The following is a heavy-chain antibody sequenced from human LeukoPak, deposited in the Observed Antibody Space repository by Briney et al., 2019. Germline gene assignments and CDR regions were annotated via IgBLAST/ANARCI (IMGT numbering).Heavy chain of an antibody. CDR2: IKSKTDGGTT. D-gene: IGHD6-13*01. V-gene: IGHV3-15*01. Sequence: PGGSLRLSCAASGFTFSNAWMSWVRQAPGKGLEWVGRIKSKTDGGTTDYAAPVKGRFTISRDDSKNTLYLQMNSLKTEDTAVYYCTTAFSSSSVAGLVPFDYWGQGTLVTVSS. J-gene: IGHJ4*02. CDR3: TTAFSSSSVAGLVPFDY. CDR1: GFTFSNAW.